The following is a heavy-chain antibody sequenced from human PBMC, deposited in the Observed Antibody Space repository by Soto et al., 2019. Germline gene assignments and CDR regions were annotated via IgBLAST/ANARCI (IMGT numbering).Heavy chain of an antibody. CDR3: TKSWRLYYMDV. V-gene: IGHV3-9*01. J-gene: IGHJ6*03. D-gene: IGHD3-3*01. CDR2: ITWNSGTI. CDR1: GFTFDDYA. Sequence: EVQLVESGGGLVQPGSSLRLSCAASGFTFDDYAMHWVRQAPGRGLEWVSRITWNSGTIDYADSVKGRFTISRDNAKNSLYLQMNNLRAEDTALYYCTKSWRLYYMDVWGKGPRSPSP.